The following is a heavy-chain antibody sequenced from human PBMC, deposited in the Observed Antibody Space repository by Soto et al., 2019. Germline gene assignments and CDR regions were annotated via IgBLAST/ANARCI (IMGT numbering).Heavy chain of an antibody. J-gene: IGHJ6*03. D-gene: IGHD2-2*01. CDR1: GGSISSGGYY. V-gene: IGHV4-31*03. CDR2: IYYSGST. Sequence: SETLSLTCTVSGGSISSGGYYWSWIRHHPGKGLEWIGYIYYSGSTYYNPSLKSRVTISVDTSKKQFSLKLSSVTTADTAVYYCAREIVVVPAAINYYYYYYMDVWGKGTTVTVSS. CDR3: AREIVVVPAAINYYYYYYMDV.